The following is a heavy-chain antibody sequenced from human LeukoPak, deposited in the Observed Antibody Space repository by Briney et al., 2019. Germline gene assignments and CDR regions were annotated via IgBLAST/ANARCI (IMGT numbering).Heavy chain of an antibody. D-gene: IGHD6-13*01. CDR1: GGSFSGYY. CDR3: GRKAAGSLGWFDL. J-gene: IGHJ5*02. CDR2: INHSGSN. Sequence: SETLSLTCAVYGGSFSGYYCSWIRQPPSKGLEWLGEINHSGSNNYNPSLKSRCTISVDTSTKQSSLKLSSVTAAGPAVDCCGRKAAGSLGWFDLWGQGTLVTVSS. V-gene: IGHV4-34*01.